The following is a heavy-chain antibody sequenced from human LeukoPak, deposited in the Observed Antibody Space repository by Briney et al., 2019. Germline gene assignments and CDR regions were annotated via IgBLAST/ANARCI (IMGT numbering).Heavy chain of an antibody. CDR2: IATYNGYT. J-gene: IGHJ4*02. CDR1: GYTFTSHG. Sequence: ASVKVSCKASGYTFTSHGVSWVRQAPGQGLEYMGWIATYNGYTHYAQKLQGRVTMTTDTSTSTAYMELRSLRSDDTAVYYCARSPKSIAVAGTGFDYWGQGTLVTVSS. D-gene: IGHD6-19*01. V-gene: IGHV1-18*01. CDR3: ARSPKSIAVAGTGFDY.